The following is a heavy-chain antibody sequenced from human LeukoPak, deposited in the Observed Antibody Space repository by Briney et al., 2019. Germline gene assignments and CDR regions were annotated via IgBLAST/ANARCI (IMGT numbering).Heavy chain of an antibody. CDR2: INPNSGGT. D-gene: IGHD3-10*01. Sequence: ASVNVSCKASGYTFTGYYMHWVRQAPGQVLEWMGRINPNSGGTNYAQKFQGRVTMTRDTSISTAYMELSRLRSDDTAVYYCARDPPTMVRGVITGLDYWGQGTLVTVSS. V-gene: IGHV1-2*06. CDR1: GYTFTGYY. CDR3: ARDPPTMVRGVITGLDY. J-gene: IGHJ4*02.